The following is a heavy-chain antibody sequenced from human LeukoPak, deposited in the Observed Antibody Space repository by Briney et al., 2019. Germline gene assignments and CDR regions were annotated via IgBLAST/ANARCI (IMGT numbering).Heavy chain of an antibody. J-gene: IGHJ3*02. D-gene: IGHD2-21*02. CDR2: IYHSGST. CDR1: GGSISSGGYS. V-gene: IGHV4-30-2*01. CDR3: ARGQLAYCGGDCSDAFDI. Sequence: PSQTLSLTCAVSGGSISSGGYSWSWIRQPPGKGLGWIGYIYHSGSTYYNPSLKSRVTISVDRSKNQFSLKLSSVTAADTAVYYCARGQLAYCGGDCSDAFDIWGQGTMVTVSS.